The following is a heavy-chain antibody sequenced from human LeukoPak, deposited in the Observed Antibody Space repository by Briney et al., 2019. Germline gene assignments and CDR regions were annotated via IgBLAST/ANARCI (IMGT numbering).Heavy chain of an antibody. Sequence: GGSLRLSCAASGFTFSSYWMSWVRQAPGKGLEWVANIKQDGSEKYYVDSVKGRFTISRDNAKNSLYLQMNSLRAEDTAVYYCARVGGEYDFWSGYWYDWFDTWGQGTLVTVSS. CDR1: GFTFSSYW. D-gene: IGHD3-3*01. CDR3: ARVGGEYDFWSGYWYDWFDT. CDR2: IKQDGSEK. V-gene: IGHV3-7*01. J-gene: IGHJ5*02.